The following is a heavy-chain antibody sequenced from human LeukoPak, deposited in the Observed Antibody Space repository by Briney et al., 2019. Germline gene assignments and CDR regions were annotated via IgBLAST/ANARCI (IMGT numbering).Heavy chain of an antibody. Sequence: GASVKVSCKASGGTFSSYAISWVRQAPGQGLEWMGGIIPIFGTANYAQKFQGRVTITADESTSTAYMELSSLRSEDTAVYYCARGNDYGDYMVGYYYYGMDVWGQGTTVTVSS. CDR2: IIPIFGTA. D-gene: IGHD4-17*01. CDR3: ARGNDYGDYMVGYYYYGMDV. J-gene: IGHJ6*02. V-gene: IGHV1-69*13. CDR1: GGTFSSYA.